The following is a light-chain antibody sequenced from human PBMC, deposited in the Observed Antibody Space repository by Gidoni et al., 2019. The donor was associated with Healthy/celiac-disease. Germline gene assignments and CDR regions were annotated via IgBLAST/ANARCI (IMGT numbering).Light chain of an antibody. J-gene: IGKJ3*01. V-gene: IGKV1-33*01. CDR1: QDISNY. CDR2: DAS. CDR3: QQYDNLFT. Sequence: DIQMTQSPSSLSASVGDRVTITCQASQDISNYLNWYQQKPGKAPKLLIYDASNLETGVPSRFSGSGSGTDFTLTISSLQPEDIATYYGQQYDNLFTFGPGTKVDIK.